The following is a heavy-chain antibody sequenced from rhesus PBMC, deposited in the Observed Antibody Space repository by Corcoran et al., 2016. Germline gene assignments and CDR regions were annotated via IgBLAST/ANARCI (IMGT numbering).Heavy chain of an antibody. Sequence: QVQLQESGPGLVKPSETLSLTCAVSGGSISSGYYYWSWIRQPPGKGLEWIGYITYSGSTSYNPSLKSRVNSSRDTSKNQFSLKLSSVTTADTAVYYCASGLSSGWSLDYWGQGVLVTVSS. CDR2: ITYSGST. CDR3: ASGLSSGWSLDY. D-gene: IGHD6S26*01. CDR1: GGSISSGYYY. J-gene: IGHJ4*01. V-gene: IGHV4-122*02.